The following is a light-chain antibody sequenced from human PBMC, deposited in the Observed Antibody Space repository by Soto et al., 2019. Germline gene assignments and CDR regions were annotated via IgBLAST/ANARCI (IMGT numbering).Light chain of an antibody. CDR3: QQPNKWPRT. J-gene: IGKJ1*01. CDR1: QSVSNS. Sequence: EIVLTQSPATLSLSPGERATLSCWASQSVSNSLAWFQQRPGKAPRLLIYAASDRATGIPARFSGTGSGTDFTLTISSLEPEDFAVYYCQQPNKWPRTFGQGTKVEIK. CDR2: AAS. V-gene: IGKV3-11*01.